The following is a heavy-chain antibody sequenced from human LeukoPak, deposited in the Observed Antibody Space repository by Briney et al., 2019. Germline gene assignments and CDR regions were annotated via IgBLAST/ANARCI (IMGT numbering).Heavy chain of an antibody. J-gene: IGHJ4*02. CDR2: IIPILGIA. CDR1: GYTFTSYG. Sequence: SVKVSCKASGYTFTSYGISWVRQAPGQGLEWMGRIIPILGIANYAQKFQGRVTITADKSTSTAYMELSSLRSEDTAVYYCARDPFYLGYSSSWFDYWGQGTLVTVSS. CDR3: ARDPFYLGYSSSWFDY. V-gene: IGHV1-69*04. D-gene: IGHD6-13*01.